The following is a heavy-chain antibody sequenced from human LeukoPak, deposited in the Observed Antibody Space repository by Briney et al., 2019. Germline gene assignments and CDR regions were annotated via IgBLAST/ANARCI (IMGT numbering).Heavy chain of an antibody. CDR1: GFTFSSYE. CDR2: ISSSGSTI. Sequence: GGSLRLSCAASGFTFSSYEMNWVRKAPGKGLEWVSYISSSGSTIYYADSVKGRFTISRDNAKNPLYLQMNSLRAEDTAVYYCARDGKYYYGSGDGDLFDYWGQGTLVTVSS. V-gene: IGHV3-48*03. D-gene: IGHD3-10*01. J-gene: IGHJ4*02. CDR3: ARDGKYYYGSGDGDLFDY.